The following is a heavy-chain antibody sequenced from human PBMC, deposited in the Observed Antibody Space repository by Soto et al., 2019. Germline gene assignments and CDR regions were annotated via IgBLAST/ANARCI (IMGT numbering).Heavy chain of an antibody. V-gene: IGHV4-61*01. D-gene: IGHD6-19*01. CDR3: ARGSQGRYEGRYYYGMDV. Sequence: QVQLQESGPGLVKPSETLSLTGTVCGGSVSSGSYYWSWIRQPPGRGLEWIGYIYYSGSTNYTPSLTSGVTIAVDTSKTEFSLQISSVPAADTAVYYWARGSQGRYEGRYYYGMDVWGQGTTVTVSS. J-gene: IGHJ6*02. CDR2: IYYSGST. CDR1: GGSVSSGSYY.